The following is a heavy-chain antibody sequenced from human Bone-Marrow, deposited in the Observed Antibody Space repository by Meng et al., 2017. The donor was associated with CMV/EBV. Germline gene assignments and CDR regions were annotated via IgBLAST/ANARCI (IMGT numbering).Heavy chain of an antibody. J-gene: IGHJ5*02. CDR2: INPNSGGT. CDR3: AREAGGYCSSTSCRPAYNWFDP. V-gene: IGHV1-2*02. CDR1: GYTFTEYY. Sequence: ASVKVSCKASGYTFTEYYIHWVRQAPGQGLEWMGWINPNSGGTNYAQKFQGRVTMTRDTSISTAYMELSRLRSDDTAVYYCAREAGGYCSSTSCRPAYNWFDPWGQGTLVTVSS. D-gene: IGHD2-2*01.